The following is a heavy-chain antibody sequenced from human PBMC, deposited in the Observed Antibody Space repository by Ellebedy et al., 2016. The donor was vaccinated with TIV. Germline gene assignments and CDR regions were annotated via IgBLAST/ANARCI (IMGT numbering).Heavy chain of an antibody. D-gene: IGHD2-2*01. CDR1: GFTFDDYT. J-gene: IGHJ1*01. CDR2: ISWDGGST. Sequence: GESLKISXAASGFTFDDYTMHWVRQAPGKGLEWVSLISWDGGSTYYADSVKGRFTISRDNSKNSLYLQMNSLRTEDTALYYCAKGGEGYCSSTSCYEAEYFQHWGQGTLVTVSS. CDR3: AKGGEGYCSSTSCYEAEYFQH. V-gene: IGHV3-43*01.